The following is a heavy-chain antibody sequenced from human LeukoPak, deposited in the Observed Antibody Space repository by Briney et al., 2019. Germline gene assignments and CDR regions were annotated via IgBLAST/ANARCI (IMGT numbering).Heavy chain of an antibody. CDR1: GFTFSNYA. Sequence: PGGSLRLSCAASGFTFSNYAMHWVRQAPGKGLEWVAVISYDGTNKYYADSVKGRFTISRDNSKNTMYLQMNSLRAEDTAMYYCARAPMSYDSSGFGGAFDIWGQGTMVTASS. CDR3: ARAPMSYDSSGFGGAFDI. D-gene: IGHD3-22*01. V-gene: IGHV3-30-3*01. J-gene: IGHJ3*02. CDR2: ISYDGTNK.